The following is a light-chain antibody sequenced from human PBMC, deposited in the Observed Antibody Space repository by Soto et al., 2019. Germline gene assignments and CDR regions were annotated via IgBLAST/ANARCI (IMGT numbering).Light chain of an antibody. J-gene: IGKJ4*01. CDR1: QSVSSN. CDR3: QQYNNWPA. CDR2: VAS. V-gene: IGKV3-15*01. Sequence: EIVMTQSPATLSVSPGERATLSCRASQSVSSNLAWYQQKPGQAPRLLIYVASTRATGIPARFSGSGSGKEFTLAISSLQSEDCAVYYCQQYNNWPAFGGGTKVEIK.